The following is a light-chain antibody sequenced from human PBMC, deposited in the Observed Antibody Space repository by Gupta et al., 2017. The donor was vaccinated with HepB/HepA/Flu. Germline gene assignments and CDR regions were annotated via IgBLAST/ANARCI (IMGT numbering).Light chain of an antibody. V-gene: IGLV1-40*01. CDR2: GNS. CDR3: QSYDSSLSGWV. CDR1: SPNIGAGYD. Sequence: QSVLTQPPSVSGAPGQRVTISCTGNSPNIGAGYDVHWYQQLPGTAPKLLIYGNSNRPSGVPDRFSGSKSGTSASLAINGLQAEDEGDYYCQSYDSSLSGWVFGGGTKLTVL. J-gene: IGLJ3*02.